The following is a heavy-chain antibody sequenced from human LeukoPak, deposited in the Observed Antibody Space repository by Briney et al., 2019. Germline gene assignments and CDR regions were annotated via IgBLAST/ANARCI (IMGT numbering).Heavy chain of an antibody. J-gene: IGHJ3*02. CDR1: EYSFTSYW. V-gene: IGHV5-51*01. Sequence: GESLKISCKGSEYSFTSYWIGWVRQMPGKGLEWMGIIYPGDSDTRYSPSFQDQVTISADKSISTAYLQWSSLKASDTAMYYCARRGYCSGGSCYFDAFDIWGQGTMVTVSS. CDR3: ARRGYCSGGSCYFDAFDI. D-gene: IGHD2-15*01. CDR2: IYPGDSDT.